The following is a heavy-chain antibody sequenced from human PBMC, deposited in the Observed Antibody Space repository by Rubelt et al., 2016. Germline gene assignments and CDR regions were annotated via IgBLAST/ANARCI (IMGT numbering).Heavy chain of an antibody. CDR2: IYYSGST. J-gene: IGHJ4*02. CDR3: ARSAPHIGFWGYSGYDSPPLDY. V-gene: IGHV4-39*01. D-gene: IGHD5-12*01. Sequence: GLMKPSETLSLTCTVSGGSISSSSYYWGWIRQPPGKGLEWIGSIYYSGSTYYNPSLKSRVTISVDTSKNQFSLKLSSVTAADTAVYYCARSAPHIGFWGYSGYDSPPLDYWGQGTLVTVSS. CDR1: GGSISSSSYY.